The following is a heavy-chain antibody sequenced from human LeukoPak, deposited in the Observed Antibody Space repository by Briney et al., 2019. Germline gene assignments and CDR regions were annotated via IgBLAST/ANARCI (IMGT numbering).Heavy chain of an antibody. CDR2: IYYSGST. V-gene: IGHV4-39*01. J-gene: IGHJ4*02. Sequence: PSETLSLTCTVSSGSISSSSYYWGWIRQPPGKGLEWIGSIYYSGSTYYNPSLKSRVTISVDTSKNQFSLKLSSVTAADTAVYCCARQEKGLRLRGRFDYWGQGTLVTVSS. CDR3: ARQEKGLRLRGRFDY. D-gene: IGHD5-12*01. CDR1: SGSISSSSYY.